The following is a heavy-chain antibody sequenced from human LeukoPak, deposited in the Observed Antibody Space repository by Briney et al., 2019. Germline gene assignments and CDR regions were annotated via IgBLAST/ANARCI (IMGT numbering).Heavy chain of an antibody. D-gene: IGHD6-19*01. CDR1: GFTFSSYA. V-gene: IGHV3-23*01. CDR2: ISGSGGST. Sequence: AESLRLSCAASGFTFSSYAMSWVRQAPGKGLEWVSAISGSGGSTYYAYSVKGRFTISRDNSKNTLYLQMNSLRAEDTAVYYCAKDRGTGSGRNWFDPWGQGTLVTVSS. CDR3: AKDRGTGSGRNWFDP. J-gene: IGHJ5*02.